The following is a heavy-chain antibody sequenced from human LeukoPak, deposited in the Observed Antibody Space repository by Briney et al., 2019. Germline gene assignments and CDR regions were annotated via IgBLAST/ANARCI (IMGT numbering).Heavy chain of an antibody. CDR3: ARDGFWSGGSIDY. CDR1: GGTFSSYA. V-gene: IGHV1-69*05. CDR2: IIPIFGTA. J-gene: IGHJ4*02. Sequence: SVKVSCKASGGTFSSYAISWVRQAPGQGLEWMGRIIPIFGTANYAQKFQGRVTITTDESTSTAYMELSSLRSEDTAGYYCARDGFWSGGSIDYWGQGTLVTVSS. D-gene: IGHD3-3*01.